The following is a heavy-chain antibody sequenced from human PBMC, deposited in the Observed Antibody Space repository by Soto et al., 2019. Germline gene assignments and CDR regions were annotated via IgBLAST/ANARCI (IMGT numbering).Heavy chain of an antibody. CDR1: GFTFSSYW. CDR3: ARDPSITIFGVVYKSGMDV. J-gene: IGHJ6*02. Sequence: GGSLRLSCAASGFTFSSYWMHWVRQAPGKGLVWVSRINSDGSSTSYADSVKGRFTISRDNAKNTLYLQMNSLRAEDTAVYYCARDPSITIFGVVYKSGMDVWGQGTTVTVSS. D-gene: IGHD3-3*01. V-gene: IGHV3-74*01. CDR2: INSDGSST.